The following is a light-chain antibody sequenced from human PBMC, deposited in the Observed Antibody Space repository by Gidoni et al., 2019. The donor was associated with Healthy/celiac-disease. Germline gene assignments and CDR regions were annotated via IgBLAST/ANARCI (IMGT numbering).Light chain of an antibody. CDR3: QQYGSSPPYT. Sequence: VLTQSPATLSLSPGERATLSCRASQSLSSSYLAWYQQKPGQAPRLLIYGASSRATGIPDRCSGSGAGTDFTLTISRLEPEDVAVYYCQQYGSSPPYTFGQGTKLEIK. CDR2: GAS. V-gene: IGKV3-20*01. J-gene: IGKJ2*01. CDR1: QSLSSSY.